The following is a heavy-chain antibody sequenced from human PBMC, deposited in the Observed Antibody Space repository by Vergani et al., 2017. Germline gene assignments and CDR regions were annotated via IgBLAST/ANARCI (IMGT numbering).Heavy chain of an antibody. CDR1: GFTFSSYA. V-gene: IGHV3-64*07. D-gene: IGHD2/OR15-2a*01. J-gene: IGHJ4*02. CDR3: ASLSRDY. CDR2: ISSNGGST. Sequence: EVQLVESGGGLVQPGGSLRLSCAASGFTFSSYAMHSVRQSPGKGLEYVSAISSNGGSTYYADAVKGRFTISRDNSKNTLYLQMGSLRAEDMTVDYCASLSRDYCGQGTLVTVT.